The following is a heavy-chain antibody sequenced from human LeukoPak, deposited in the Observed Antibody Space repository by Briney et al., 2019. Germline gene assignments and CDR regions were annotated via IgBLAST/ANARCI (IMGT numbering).Heavy chain of an antibody. CDR1: GFTFSSYS. Sequence: PGGSLRLSCAASGFTFSSYSMNWVRQAPGKGLEWVSSISSSSSYIYYADSVKGRFTISRDNSKNTLYLQMNSLRAEDTAVYYCARDGYCSSTSCYLLDYWGQGTLVTVSS. CDR2: ISSSSSYI. CDR3: ARDGYCSSTSCYLLDY. D-gene: IGHD2-2*01. J-gene: IGHJ4*02. V-gene: IGHV3-21*01.